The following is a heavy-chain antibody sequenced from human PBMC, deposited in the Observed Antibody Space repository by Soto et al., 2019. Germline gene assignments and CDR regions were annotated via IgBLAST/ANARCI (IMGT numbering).Heavy chain of an antibody. CDR1: GFTFSSYA. V-gene: IGHV3-30-3*01. J-gene: IGHJ4*02. Sequence: QVQLVESGGGVVQPGRSLRLSCAASGFTFSSYAMHWVRQAPGKGLECVAVISYDGSNKYYADSVKGRFTISRDNSKNTLYLQMNSLRAEDTAVYYCARASNGWYYDYWGQGTLVTVSS. CDR3: ARASNGWYYDY. D-gene: IGHD6-19*01. CDR2: ISYDGSNK.